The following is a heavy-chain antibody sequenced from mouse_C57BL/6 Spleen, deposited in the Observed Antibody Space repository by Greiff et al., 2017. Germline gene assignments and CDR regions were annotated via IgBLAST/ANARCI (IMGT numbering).Heavy chain of an antibody. CDR2: INYDGSST. CDR3: ARDDGYAMDY. CDR1: GFTFSDYY. J-gene: IGHJ4*01. V-gene: IGHV5-16*01. Sequence: EVKVEESEGGLVQPGSSMKLSCTASGFTFSDYYMAWVRQVPGKGLEWVANINYDGSSTYYLDSLKSRFIISRDNAKNILYLQMSSLKSEDTATYYCARDDGYAMDYWGQGTSVTVSS.